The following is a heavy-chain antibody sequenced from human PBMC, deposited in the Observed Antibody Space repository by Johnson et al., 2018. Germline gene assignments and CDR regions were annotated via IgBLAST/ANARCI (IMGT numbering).Heavy chain of an antibody. V-gene: IGHV3-9*01. J-gene: IGHJ3*02. CDR3: AKDRAAFGPNAFDI. CDR2: ISWNSGII. Sequence: VQLVESGGGLEQPGRSLRLSCAASGFTFDDYAMHWVRQAPGKGLEWVSSISWNSGIIDYADSVKGRFTISRDNARHSLYLQMNGLRTEDTALYYCAKDRAAFGPNAFDIWGQGTMVTVSS. D-gene: IGHD3-3*02. CDR1: GFTFDDYA.